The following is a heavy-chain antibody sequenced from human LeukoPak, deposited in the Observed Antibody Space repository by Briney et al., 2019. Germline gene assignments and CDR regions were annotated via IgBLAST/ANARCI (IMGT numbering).Heavy chain of an antibody. CDR2: IYYSGST. V-gene: IGHV4-39*07. D-gene: IGHD5-18*01. Sequence: SETLSLTCTVSGGSISSSSYYWGWIRQPPGKGLEWIGSIYYSGSTYYNPSLKSRVTISVDTSKNQFSLKLSSVTAADTAVYYCARDYTAMGTYGVDVWGQGTTVTVSS. J-gene: IGHJ6*02. CDR3: ARDYTAMGTYGVDV. CDR1: GGSISSSSYY.